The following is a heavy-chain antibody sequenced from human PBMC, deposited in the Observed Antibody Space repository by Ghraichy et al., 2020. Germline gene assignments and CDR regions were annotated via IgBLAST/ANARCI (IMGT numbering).Heavy chain of an antibody. CDR1: GYTFTSYD. D-gene: IGHD5-18*01. CDR2: MNPNSGNT. CDR3: AKGYSYGSRRNYYYYGMDV. V-gene: IGHV1-8*01. Sequence: ASVKVSCKASGYTFTSYDINWVRQATGQGLEWMGWMNPNSGNTGYAQKFQGRVTMTRNTSISTAYMELSSLRSEDTAVYYCAKGYSYGSRRNYYYYGMDVWGQGTTVTVSS. J-gene: IGHJ6*02.